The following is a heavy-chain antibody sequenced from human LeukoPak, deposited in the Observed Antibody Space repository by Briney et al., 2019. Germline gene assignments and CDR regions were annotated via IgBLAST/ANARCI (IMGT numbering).Heavy chain of an antibody. D-gene: IGHD4-17*01. CDR3: ARDHMDDYGDYYFDY. V-gene: IGHV1-69*05. J-gene: IGHJ4*02. CDR1: GGTFSSYA. Sequence: SVKVSCKASGGTFSSYAISWVRQAPGQGLEWMGGIIPIFGTANYAQKFQGRVTITTDESTSTAYMELSSLRSEDTAVYYCARDHMDDYGDYYFDYWGQGTLVTVSS. CDR2: IIPIFGTA.